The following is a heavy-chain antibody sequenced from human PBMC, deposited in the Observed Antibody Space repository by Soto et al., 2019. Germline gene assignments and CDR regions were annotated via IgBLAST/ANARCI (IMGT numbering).Heavy chain of an antibody. D-gene: IGHD3-10*01. Sequence: PSQTLSLPCGISGDSVSRNNAAWNWIRQSPSRGLEWLGRTYYRSKWYFDYAVSVRSRLTVNPDTSKNQFSLQLNSVTPEDSAVYYCAREDGSGSPDRWFDPGGQGTLVTVSS. CDR2: TYYRSKWYF. V-gene: IGHV6-1*01. J-gene: IGHJ5*01. CDR3: AREDGSGSPDRWFDP. CDR1: GDSVSRNNAA.